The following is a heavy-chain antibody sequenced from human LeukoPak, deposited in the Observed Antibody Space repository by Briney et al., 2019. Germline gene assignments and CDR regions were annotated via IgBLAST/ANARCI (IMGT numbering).Heavy chain of an antibody. Sequence: PSETLSLNCAVSGYSISSGYYWGWIRQPPGKGLEWIGSIYHSGSTYYNPSLKSRVTISVDTSKNQFSLKLSSVTAADTAVYYCARHKSEYYYDSSGYPADWGQGTLVTVCS. D-gene: IGHD3-22*01. CDR2: IYHSGST. CDR3: ARHKSEYYYDSSGYPAD. V-gene: IGHV4-38-2*01. J-gene: IGHJ4*02. CDR1: GYSISSGYY.